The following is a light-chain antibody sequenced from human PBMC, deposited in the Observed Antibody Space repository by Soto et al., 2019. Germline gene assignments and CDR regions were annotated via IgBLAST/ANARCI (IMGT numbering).Light chain of an antibody. J-gene: IGLJ7*01. Sequence: QSALTQPASVSGSPGQSITISCTGTSSDVGGYNYVSWYQQYPGKAPKLMIYDVTNRPSGVSNRFSGSKSGNTASLTISGLQAEDEADYYCSSYTSSSRVFGTGTQLTVL. V-gene: IGLV2-14*01. CDR3: SSYTSSSRV. CDR2: DVT. CDR1: SSDVGGYNY.